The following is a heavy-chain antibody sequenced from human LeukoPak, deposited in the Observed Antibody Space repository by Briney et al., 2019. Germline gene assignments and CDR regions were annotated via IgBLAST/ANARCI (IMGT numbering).Heavy chain of an antibody. CDR2: IGTAGDT. CDR3: ASAKATRTAFDI. D-gene: IGHD4/OR15-4a*01. J-gene: IGHJ3*02. CDR1: GFTFSSYD. V-gene: IGHV3-13*01. Sequence: PGGSLRLSCAASGFTFSSYDMHWVRQATGKGLEWVSAIGTAGDTYYPGSVKGRFTISRENAKNSLYLQMNRLRAGDTAVYYCASAKATRTAFDIWGQGTTVTVSS.